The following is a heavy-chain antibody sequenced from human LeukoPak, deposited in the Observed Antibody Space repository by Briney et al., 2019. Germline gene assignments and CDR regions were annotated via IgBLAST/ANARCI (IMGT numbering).Heavy chain of an antibody. CDR2: INSDGSST. Sequence: PGGSLRLSCAASGFTFSSYWMHWVRQAPGKGLVWVSRINSDGSSTSYADSVKGRFTISRDNAKNTLYLQMNSLRAEDTAVYYCARSNYYDSSGYVKPGAFDIWGQGTMVTVSS. CDR1: GFTFSSYW. J-gene: IGHJ3*02. V-gene: IGHV3-74*01. CDR3: ARSNYYDSSGYVKPGAFDI. D-gene: IGHD3-22*01.